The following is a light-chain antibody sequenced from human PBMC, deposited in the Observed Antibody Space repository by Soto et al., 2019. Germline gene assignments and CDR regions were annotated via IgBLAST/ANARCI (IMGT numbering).Light chain of an antibody. Sequence: SYELTQPPSVSVAPGKTARITCGGNNIGSKSVHWYQQKPGQAPVLVIYYDSDRPSGIPERFSGSNSGNTATLTISRVEDGDEADYYCQVWDSSSDHPWVFGGGTKLTVL. CDR1: NIGSKS. V-gene: IGLV3-21*04. CDR3: QVWDSSSDHPWV. CDR2: YDS. J-gene: IGLJ3*02.